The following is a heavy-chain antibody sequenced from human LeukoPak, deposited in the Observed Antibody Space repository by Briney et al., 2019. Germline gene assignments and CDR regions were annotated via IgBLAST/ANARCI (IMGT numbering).Heavy chain of an antibody. CDR2: ISYDGSNK. CDR3: AKDRLKVDTAMVMGY. Sequence: GGSLRLSCAASGFTFSSYAMSWVRQAPGKGLEWVAVISYDGSNKYYADSVKGRFTISRDNSKNTLYLQMNSLRAEDTAVYYCAKDRLKVDTAMVMGYWGQGTLVTVSS. J-gene: IGHJ4*02. CDR1: GFTFSSYA. D-gene: IGHD5-18*01. V-gene: IGHV3-30*18.